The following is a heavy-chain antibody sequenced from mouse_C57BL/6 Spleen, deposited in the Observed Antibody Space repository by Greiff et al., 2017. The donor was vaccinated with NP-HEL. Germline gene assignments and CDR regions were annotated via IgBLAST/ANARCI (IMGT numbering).Heavy chain of an antibody. J-gene: IGHJ4*01. CDR1: GFSFNTYA. CDR3: VRLGNYPAMDY. CDR2: IRSKSNNYAT. V-gene: IGHV10-1*01. D-gene: IGHD2-1*01. Sequence: EVKLEESGGGLVQPKGSLKLSCAASGFSFNTYAMNWVRQAPGKGLEWVAGIRSKSNNYATYYADSVKDRFTISRDDSESMLYLQMNNLKTEDTAMYYCVRLGNYPAMDYWGQGTSVTVSS.